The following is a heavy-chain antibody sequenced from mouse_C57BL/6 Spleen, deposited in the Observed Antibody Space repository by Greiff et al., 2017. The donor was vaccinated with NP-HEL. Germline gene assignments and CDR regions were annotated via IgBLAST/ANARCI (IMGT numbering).Heavy chain of an antibody. CDR3: AREGGIYDGYYSY. V-gene: IGHV1-64*01. CDR1: GYTFTSYW. D-gene: IGHD2-3*01. J-gene: IGHJ2*01. Sequence: QVQLQQPGAELVKPGASVKLSCKASGYTFTSYWMHWVKQRPGQGLEWIGMIHPNSGSTNYNEKFKSKATLTVDKSSSTAYMQLSSLTSEDSAVYYCAREGGIYDGYYSYWGQGTTLTVSS. CDR2: IHPNSGST.